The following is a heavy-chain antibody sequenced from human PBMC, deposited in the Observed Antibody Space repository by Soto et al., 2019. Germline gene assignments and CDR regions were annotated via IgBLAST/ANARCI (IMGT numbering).Heavy chain of an antibody. CDR3: AKDITPRYCTIGLCYSPYYFDY. CDR2: ISWNSGSI. J-gene: IGHJ4*02. Sequence: EVQLVDSGGGLVQPGRSLRLSCAASGFTLDDYAMHWVRQAPGKGLEWVSGISWNSGSIGYAASVKGRFTISRDNAKNSLYLQMNSLRTEDTALYYCAKDITPRYCTIGLCYSPYYFDYWGQGTLVTVSS. CDR1: GFTLDDYA. V-gene: IGHV3-9*01. D-gene: IGHD2-8*01.